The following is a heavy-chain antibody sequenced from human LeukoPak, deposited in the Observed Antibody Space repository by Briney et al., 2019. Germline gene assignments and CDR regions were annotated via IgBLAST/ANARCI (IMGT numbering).Heavy chain of an antibody. Sequence: SETLSLTCTVSDGSISSYYWSLIRQPPGKGLEWIGYIYYSGSTNYNPSLKSRVTISVDTSKNQFSLKLSSVTAADTAVYYCARDIGGGGWFDPWGQGTLVTVSS. CDR1: DGSISSYY. CDR3: ARDIGGGGWFDP. D-gene: IGHD3-16*01. J-gene: IGHJ5*02. CDR2: IYYSGST. V-gene: IGHV4-59*01.